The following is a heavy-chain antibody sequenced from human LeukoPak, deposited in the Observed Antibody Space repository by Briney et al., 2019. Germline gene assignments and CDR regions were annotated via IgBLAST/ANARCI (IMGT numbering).Heavy chain of an antibody. D-gene: IGHD3-3*01. CDR3: AGGAKYDFWSGYYIY. J-gene: IGHJ4*02. CDR2: IYYSGST. V-gene: IGHV4-59*01. Sequence: PSETLSLTCTVSGGSISSYCWSWIRQPPGKGLEWIGYIYYSGSTNYNPSLKSRVTISVDTSKNQFSLKLSSVTAADTAVYYCAGGAKYDFWSGYYIYWGQGTLVTVSS. CDR1: GGSISSYC.